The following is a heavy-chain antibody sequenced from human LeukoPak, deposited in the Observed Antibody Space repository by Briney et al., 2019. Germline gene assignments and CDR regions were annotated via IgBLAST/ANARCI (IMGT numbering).Heavy chain of an antibody. CDR1: GGSISSSSYY. V-gene: IGHV4-39*07. Sequence: SETLSLTCTVSGGSISSSSYYWGWIRQPPGKGLEWIGEINHSGSTNYNPSLKSRVTISVDTSKNQFSLKLSSVTAADTAVYYCARRTQKPVGMVRGGKHPFDYWGQGTLVTVSS. D-gene: IGHD3-10*01. CDR3: ARRTQKPVGMVRGGKHPFDY. J-gene: IGHJ4*02. CDR2: INHSGST.